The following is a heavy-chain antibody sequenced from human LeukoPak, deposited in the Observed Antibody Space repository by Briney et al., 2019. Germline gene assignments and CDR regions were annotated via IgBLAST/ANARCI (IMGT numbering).Heavy chain of an antibody. D-gene: IGHD4-17*01. J-gene: IGHJ1*01. CDR3: ARVKERTKATIPDYFQH. CDR2: INPGSGGT. Sequence: ASVKVSCKASGYIFTDYYIHWVRQAPGQGLEWMGWINPGSGGTNYGKNFQGRVTMTRDTSISIVYMEVNRLRSDDTAVYYCARVKERTKATIPDYFQHWGQGTLVTVSS. V-gene: IGHV1-2*02. CDR1: GYIFTDYY.